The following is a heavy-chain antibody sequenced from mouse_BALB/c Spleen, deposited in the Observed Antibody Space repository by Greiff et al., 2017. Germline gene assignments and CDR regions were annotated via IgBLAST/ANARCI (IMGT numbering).Heavy chain of an antibody. CDR2: ISSGSSTI. V-gene: IGHV5-17*02. D-gene: IGHD1-2*01. CDR3: ARSGRPNWYFDV. J-gene: IGHJ1*01. Sequence: DVKLVESGGGLVQPGGSRKLSCAASGFTFSSFGMHWVRQAPEKGLEWVAYISSGSSTIYYADTVKGRFTISRDNPKNTLFLQMTSLRSEDTAMYYCARSGRPNWYFDVWGAGTTVTVSS. CDR1: GFTFSSFG.